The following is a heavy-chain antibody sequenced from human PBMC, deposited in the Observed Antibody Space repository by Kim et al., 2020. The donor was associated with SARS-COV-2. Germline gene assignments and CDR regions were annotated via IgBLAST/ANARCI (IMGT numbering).Heavy chain of an antibody. Sequence: SVKVSCKASGGTFNSYAISWVRQAPGQGLEWMGGIVPIVGTANYAQRFQDRVTITADESTSTVYLEMSSLRSEDTATYYCARGGGYYDSGGYYGAYWGQ. J-gene: IGHJ4*02. V-gene: IGHV1-69*13. CDR3: ARGGGYYDSGGYYGAY. D-gene: IGHD3-22*01. CDR2: IVPIVGTA. CDR1: GGTFNSYA.